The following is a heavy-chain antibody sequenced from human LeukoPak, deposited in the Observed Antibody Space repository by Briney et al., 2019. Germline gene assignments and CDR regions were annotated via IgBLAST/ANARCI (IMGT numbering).Heavy chain of an antibody. CDR2: IYYSGST. CDR3: ARRRKSTDN. CDR1: GGSISSYY. Sequence: SETLSLTCTVSGGSISSYYWSWIRQPPGKGLEWIGYIYYSGSTNYNPSLKSRVTISVDTSKTHSSLRLRSVAAADTAVYYCARRRKSTDNWGQGSLVTVSS. J-gene: IGHJ4*02. V-gene: IGHV4-59*12. D-gene: IGHD1-14*01.